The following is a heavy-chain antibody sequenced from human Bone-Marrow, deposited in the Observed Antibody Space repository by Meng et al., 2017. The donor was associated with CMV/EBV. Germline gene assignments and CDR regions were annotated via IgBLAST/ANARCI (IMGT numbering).Heavy chain of an antibody. Sequence: GGSLRLSCAASGFTFSDYYMNWVRQAPGKGLEWVSSISSSSTIYYADSVKGRFTISRDNSKNTLYLQMNSLRAEDTAVYYCARASGMDVWGQGTTVTVSS. CDR3: ARASGMDV. CDR2: ISSSSTI. V-gene: IGHV3-69-1*01. J-gene: IGHJ6*02. CDR1: GFTFSDYY.